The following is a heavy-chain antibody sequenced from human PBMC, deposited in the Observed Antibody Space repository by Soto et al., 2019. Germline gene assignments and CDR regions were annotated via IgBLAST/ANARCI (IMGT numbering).Heavy chain of an antibody. Sequence: EVQLVESGGGLVQPGGSLRLSCAASGFTFSSYSMNWVRQAPGKGLEWVSYISSSSSTIYYADSVKGRFTISRDNAKNSLYLQMNSLRAEDTAVYYCARETFQQLAAYYYYYYMDVWGKGTTVTVSS. V-gene: IGHV3-48*01. D-gene: IGHD6-6*01. CDR3: ARETFQQLAAYYYYYYMDV. J-gene: IGHJ6*03. CDR1: GFTFSSYS. CDR2: ISSSSSTI.